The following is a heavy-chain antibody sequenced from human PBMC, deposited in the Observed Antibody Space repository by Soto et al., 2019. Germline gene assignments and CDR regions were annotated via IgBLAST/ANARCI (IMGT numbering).Heavy chain of an antibody. CDR1: GYTFTNYG. V-gene: IGHV1-18*04. J-gene: IGHJ4*02. Sequence: ASVKVSCKASGYTFTNYGISWVRQAPGQGLEWMGWINAYNGNTNYAQNLQGRVTMTTDTSTSTAYVELKSLRSDGTAVNYCARVDVLRFLEWLLWGQGTLVTVSS. CDR2: INAYNGNT. CDR3: ARVDVLRFLEWLL. D-gene: IGHD3-3*01.